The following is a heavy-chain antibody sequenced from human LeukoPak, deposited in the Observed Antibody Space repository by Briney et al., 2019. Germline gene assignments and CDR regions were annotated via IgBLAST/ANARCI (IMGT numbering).Heavy chain of an antibody. CDR3: VRDFLGESAAGGY. CDR1: GFTFGSYT. D-gene: IGHD3-16*01. CDR2: ISSSGSST. V-gene: IGHV3-21*01. Sequence: GGSRRLSCEGSGFTFGSYTINWVRQAPGKGPEWVSSISSSGSSTWNADSVRGRFSISRDNAKNSVYLQLNSLRVEDTALYYCVRDFLGESAAGGYWGQGTLVTVSS. J-gene: IGHJ4*02.